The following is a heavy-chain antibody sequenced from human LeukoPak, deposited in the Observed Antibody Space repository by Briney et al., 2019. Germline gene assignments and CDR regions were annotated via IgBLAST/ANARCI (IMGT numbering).Heavy chain of an antibody. D-gene: IGHD2-2*01. CDR3: ARRRDIVVVPAAVSDAFDI. CDR2: IIPIFGIA. J-gene: IGHJ3*02. CDR1: GGTFSSYA. Sequence: SVKVSCKASGGTFSSYAISWVRQAPGQGLEWMGRIIPIFGIANYAQKFQGRVTITADKSTSTAYMQLSSLRSEDTAVYYCARRRDIVVVPAAVSDAFDIWGQGTMVTVSS. V-gene: IGHV1-69*04.